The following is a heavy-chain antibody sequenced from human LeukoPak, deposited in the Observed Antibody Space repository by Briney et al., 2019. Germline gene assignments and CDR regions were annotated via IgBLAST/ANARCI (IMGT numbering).Heavy chain of an antibody. J-gene: IGHJ4*02. CDR2: IKYDGSAT. D-gene: IGHD4-11*01. Sequence: PGGSLRLSCAASGFTFSNYWMHWIRQVPGKGLVWVSHIKYDGSATNYADSVKGRFTISRDNAKNTLYLQMNSLRAEDTAVYFCAKVYCSPSNCQLVDYWGQGTLVTVSS. CDR3: AKVYCSPSNCQLVDY. V-gene: IGHV3-74*01. CDR1: GFTFSNYW.